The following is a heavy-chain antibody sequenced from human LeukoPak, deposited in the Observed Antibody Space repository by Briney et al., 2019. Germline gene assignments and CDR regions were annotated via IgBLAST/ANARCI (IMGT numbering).Heavy chain of an antibody. CDR1: GGTFSSYA. CDR2: IIPIFGTA. D-gene: IGHD2-2*01. V-gene: IGHV1-69*13. CDR3: ARASGIPAATPVPSPIDY. Sequence: SVKVSCKASGGTFSSYAISWVRQAPGQGLEWMGGIIPIFGTANYAQKFQGRVTITADESTSTAYTELSSLRSEDTAAYHSARASGIPAATPVPSPIDYWGQGTLVTVSS. J-gene: IGHJ4*02.